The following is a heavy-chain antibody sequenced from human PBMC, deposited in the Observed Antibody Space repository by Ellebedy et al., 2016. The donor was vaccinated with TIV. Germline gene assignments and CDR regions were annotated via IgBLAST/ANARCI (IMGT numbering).Heavy chain of an antibody. CDR2: RKQDGNEK. J-gene: IGHJ4*02. CDR1: GFTLSAYW. Sequence: GESLKISCAASGFTLSAYWMSWVRQAPGKGLEWVANRKQDGNEKNYVDSVKGRFTISRDDAKNSLYMQMNSWRAEDTAVDYGARDSYSRAIYWGQGTLVTVSS. D-gene: IGHD3-22*01. CDR3: ARDSYSRAIY. V-gene: IGHV3-7*01.